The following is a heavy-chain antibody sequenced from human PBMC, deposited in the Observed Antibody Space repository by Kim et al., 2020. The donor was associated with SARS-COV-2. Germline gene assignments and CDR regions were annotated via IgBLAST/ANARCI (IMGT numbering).Heavy chain of an antibody. CDR1: GGSISSGGYY. D-gene: IGHD3-16*01. J-gene: IGHJ3*02. V-gene: IGHV4-31*03. Sequence: SETLSLTCTVSGGSISSGGYYWSWIRQHPGKGLEWIGYIYYSGSTYYNPSLKSRVTISVDTSKNQFSLMLSSVTAADTAVYYCARDQGGEAFDIWGQGTMVTVSS. CDR2: IYYSGST. CDR3: ARDQGGEAFDI.